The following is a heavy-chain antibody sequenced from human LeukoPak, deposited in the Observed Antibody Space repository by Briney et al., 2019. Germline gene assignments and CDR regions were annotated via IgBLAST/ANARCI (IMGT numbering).Heavy chain of an antibody. D-gene: IGHD2-21*02. J-gene: IGHJ1*01. CDR2: IKQDGSEK. V-gene: IGHV3-7*01. Sequence: GGSLRLSCAASGFTFSSYWMSWVRQAPGKGLEWVANIKQDGSEKYYVDSVKGRFTISRDNAKNSLYLQMNSLRAEDTAVYYCARGNYYCGGDCYTAEYFQYWGQGTLVIVSS. CDR3: ARGNYYCGGDCYTAEYFQY. CDR1: GFTFSSYW.